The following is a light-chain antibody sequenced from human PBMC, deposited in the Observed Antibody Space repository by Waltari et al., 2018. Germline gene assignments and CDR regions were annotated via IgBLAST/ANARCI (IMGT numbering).Light chain of an antibody. CDR3: QHNVRLPVT. Sequence: EVVLTQSPGTLSLSPGERATLSCRASESVRRALIWYQQKPGQAPRLLIYDTSTRATGVPDRFSGSGSGTDFSLTISRLEPEGFAVYYCQHNVRLPVTFGQGTKVEIK. V-gene: IGKV3-20*01. J-gene: IGKJ1*01. CDR1: ESVRRA. CDR2: DTS.